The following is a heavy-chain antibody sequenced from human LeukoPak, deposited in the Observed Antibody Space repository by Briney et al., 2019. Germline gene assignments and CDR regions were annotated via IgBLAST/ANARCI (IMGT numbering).Heavy chain of an antibody. CDR1: GFTFSSYA. V-gene: IGHV3-23*01. CDR2: ISGSGGNT. D-gene: IGHD3-3*01. Sequence: PGGSLRLSCAASGFTFSSYAMSWVRQAPGKGLAWVSAISGSGGNTYYADSVKGRFTISRDNSKNTLYLQMNSLRDEDTAIYYCAKEVATYDFWSGPNAFDIWGQGTMVTVSS. J-gene: IGHJ3*02. CDR3: AKEVATYDFWSGPNAFDI.